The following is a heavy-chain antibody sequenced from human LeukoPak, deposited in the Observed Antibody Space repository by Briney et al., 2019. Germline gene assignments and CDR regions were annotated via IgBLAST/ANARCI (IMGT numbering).Heavy chain of an antibody. Sequence: PSETLSLTCTVSGGSISSYYWSWIRQPPGKGLEWIGYIYYGGSTNYNPSLKSRVTISVDTSKNQFSLKLSSVTAADTAVYYCARGYPNYDILTGYYGDAFDIWGQGTMVTVSS. V-gene: IGHV4-59*01. CDR2: IYYGGST. CDR1: GGSISSYY. D-gene: IGHD3-9*01. J-gene: IGHJ3*02. CDR3: ARGYPNYDILTGYYGDAFDI.